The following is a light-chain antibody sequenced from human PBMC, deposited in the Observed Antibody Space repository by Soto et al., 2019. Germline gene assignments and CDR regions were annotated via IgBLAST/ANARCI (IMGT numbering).Light chain of an antibody. CDR1: QSVTSSY. Sequence: EIVLTQSPGTVSLSPGERATLSCRASQSVTSSYLAWYQQKPGQAHRLLIYGVSSRATGIPDRFSGSGAGTDFTLTISRLEPEDFAVYYCQQYGDSPLTFGGGTKVDIK. J-gene: IGKJ4*01. CDR3: QQYGDSPLT. CDR2: GVS. V-gene: IGKV3-20*01.